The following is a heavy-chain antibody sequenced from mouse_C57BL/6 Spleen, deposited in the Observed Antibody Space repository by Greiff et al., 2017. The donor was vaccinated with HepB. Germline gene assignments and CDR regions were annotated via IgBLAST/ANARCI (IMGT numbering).Heavy chain of an antibody. CDR1: GYSFTGYF. J-gene: IGHJ4*01. CDR3: AKYSNYGRGAMDY. D-gene: IGHD2-5*01. Sequence: VQLQQSGPELVKPGASVKISCKASGYSFTGYFMNWVMQSHGQSLEWIGRINPYNGDTFYNQKFKGKATLTVDKSSSTAHMELRSLTSEDSAVYYCAKYSNYGRGAMDYWGQGTSVTVSS. V-gene: IGHV1-20*01. CDR2: INPYNGDT.